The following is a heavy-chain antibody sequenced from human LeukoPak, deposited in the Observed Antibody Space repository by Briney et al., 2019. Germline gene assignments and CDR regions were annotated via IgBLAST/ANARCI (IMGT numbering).Heavy chain of an antibody. V-gene: IGHV4-59*01. CDR3: ARSRNDYDFWSGYYAHYYYYYMDV. CDR2: IYYSGST. D-gene: IGHD3-3*01. J-gene: IGHJ6*03. Sequence: PSETLSLTCTVSGGSISSYYWSWIRQPPGKGLEWIGYIYYSGSTNYNPSLKSRVTISVDTSKNQFSLKLSSVTAADTAVYYCARSRNDYDFWSGYYAHYYYYYMDVWGKGTTVTVSS. CDR1: GGSISSYY.